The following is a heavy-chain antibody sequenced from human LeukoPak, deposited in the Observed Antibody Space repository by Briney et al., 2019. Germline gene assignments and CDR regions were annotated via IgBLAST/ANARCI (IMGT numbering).Heavy chain of an antibody. CDR2: INPNSGGT. CDR1: GYTFTGYY. J-gene: IGHJ2*01. CDR3: ATEGQGWYFDL. Sequence: ASVKVSCKASGYTFTGYYMHWVRQAPGQGLEWMGWINPNSGGTNYAQKFQGRVTMTEDTSTDTAYMELSSLRSEDTAVYYCATEGQGWYFDLWGRGTLVTVSS. V-gene: IGHV1-2*02.